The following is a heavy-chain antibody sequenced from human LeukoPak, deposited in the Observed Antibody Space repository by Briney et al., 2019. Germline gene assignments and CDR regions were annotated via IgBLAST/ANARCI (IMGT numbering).Heavy chain of an antibody. J-gene: IGHJ5*02. CDR2: ISTSSITI. CDR1: GFTFSSNS. D-gene: IGHD1-26*01. V-gene: IGHV3-48*01. CDR3: ARGGSYYWPIDL. Sequence: GGSLRLSCAASGFTFSSNSMNWVRQAPRKGLEGVSYISTSSITIKYADAVKGRFTISRDNDKTSVYLQMNSLRADDTAVYYCARGGSYYWPIDLWGQGTLVTVSS.